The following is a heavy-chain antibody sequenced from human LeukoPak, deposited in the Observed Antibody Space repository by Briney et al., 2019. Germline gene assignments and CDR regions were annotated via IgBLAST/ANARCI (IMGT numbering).Heavy chain of an antibody. Sequence: GGSLRLSCAASGFTFSSYSMNWVRQAPGKGLEWVSSISSSNNYIYYADSVKGRFTISRDNTKNSLYLQMNSLRAEDTAVYYCARDPSLESDYGVYSADWGQGTLVTVAS. CDR3: ARDPSLESDYGVYSAD. D-gene: IGHD4-17*01. J-gene: IGHJ4*02. V-gene: IGHV3-21*01. CDR1: GFTFSSYS. CDR2: ISSSNNYI.